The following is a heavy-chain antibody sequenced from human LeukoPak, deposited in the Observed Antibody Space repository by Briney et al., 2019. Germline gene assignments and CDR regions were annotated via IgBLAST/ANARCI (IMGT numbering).Heavy chain of an antibody. CDR2: IYHSGST. Sequence: SETLSLTCTVSGYSISSGYYWGWIRQPPGKGLEWIGSIYHSGSTYYNPSLKSRVTISVDTSKNQFSLKLSSVTAADTAVYYCARIPYSSGWFGTYYYYYMDVWGKGTTVTVSS. J-gene: IGHJ6*03. CDR1: GYSISSGYY. D-gene: IGHD6-19*01. V-gene: IGHV4-38-2*02. CDR3: ARIPYSSGWFGTYYYYYMDV.